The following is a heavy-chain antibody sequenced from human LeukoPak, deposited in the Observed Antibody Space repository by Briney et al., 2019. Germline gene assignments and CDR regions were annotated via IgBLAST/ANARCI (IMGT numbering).Heavy chain of an antibody. V-gene: IGHV4-59*01. D-gene: IGHD5-12*01. CDR3: ARDGYSGNDGL. CDR1: GGSISTYY. CDR2: IYHSGST. Sequence: SETLSLTCTVSGGSISTYYWSWIRQPPGKGLEWIGYIYHSGSTKYNPTLKSRVTMSVDTSKNQFSLKLSSVTAADTAVYYCARDGYSGNDGLWGQGTPVTVSS. J-gene: IGHJ4*02.